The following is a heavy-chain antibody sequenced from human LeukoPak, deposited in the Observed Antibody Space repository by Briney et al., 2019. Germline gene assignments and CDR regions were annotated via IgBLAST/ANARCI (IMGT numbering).Heavy chain of an antibody. Sequence: GGSLRLSCAASGFTFSSYGMHWVRQAPGKGLEWVAVIWCDGSNKYYADSVKGRFTISRDNSKNTLYLQMNSLRAEDTAVYYCARERYYYDSSGYSYPDYWGQGTLVTVSS. V-gene: IGHV3-33*01. J-gene: IGHJ4*02. D-gene: IGHD3-22*01. CDR2: IWCDGSNK. CDR1: GFTFSSYG. CDR3: ARERYYYDSSGYSYPDY.